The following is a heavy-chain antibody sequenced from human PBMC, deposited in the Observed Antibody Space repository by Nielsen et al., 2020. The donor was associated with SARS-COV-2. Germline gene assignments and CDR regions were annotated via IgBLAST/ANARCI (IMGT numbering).Heavy chain of an antibody. Sequence: GESLKISCAASGFTFSSYSMNWVRQAPGKGLEWVSYISSSSSTISYADSVKGRFTISRDNAKNSLYLQMNSLRDEDTAVYYCASLPSGSYGIWGQGTMVTVSS. CDR2: ISSSSSTI. J-gene: IGHJ3*02. D-gene: IGHD1-26*01. CDR1: GFTFSSYS. V-gene: IGHV3-48*02. CDR3: ASLPSGSYGI.